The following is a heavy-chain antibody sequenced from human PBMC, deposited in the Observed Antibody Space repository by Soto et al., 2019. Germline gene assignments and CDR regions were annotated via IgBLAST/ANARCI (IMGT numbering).Heavy chain of an antibody. CDR2: IYYSGST. CDR3: ARGPYYDFWSGYPYYYYGMDV. J-gene: IGHJ6*02. CDR1: GGSISSGVYY. Sequence: SETLSLTCTVSGGSISSGVYYWSWIRQHPGKGLEWIGYIYYSGSTYYNPSLKSRVTISVDTSKNQFSLKLSSVTAADTAVYYCARGPYYDFWSGYPYYYYGMDVWGQGTTVTVS. V-gene: IGHV4-31*03. D-gene: IGHD3-3*01.